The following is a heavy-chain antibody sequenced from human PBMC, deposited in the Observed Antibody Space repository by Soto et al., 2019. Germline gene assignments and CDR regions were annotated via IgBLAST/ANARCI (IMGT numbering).Heavy chain of an antibody. V-gene: IGHV3-23*01. CDR2: ISGSGGST. Sequence: GGSLRLSCLASGFTFSSYAMSWVRQAPGKGLEWVSAISGSGGSTYYADSVKGRFTISRDNSKNTLYLQMNSLRAEDTAVYYCAKDPITIIAVVPHFAYWGQGTLVTVSS. J-gene: IGHJ4*02. D-gene: IGHD3-22*01. CDR3: AKDPITIIAVVPHFAY. CDR1: GFTFSSYA.